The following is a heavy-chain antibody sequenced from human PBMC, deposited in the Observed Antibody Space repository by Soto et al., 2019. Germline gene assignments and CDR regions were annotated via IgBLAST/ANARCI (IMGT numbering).Heavy chain of an antibody. V-gene: IGHV3-48*02. J-gene: IGHJ4*02. D-gene: IGHD6-19*01. CDR3: ARSVEGHFDY. CDR1: GFTFSIYS. Sequence: PGGSLRLSCAASGFTFSIYSVNWVRQAPGKGLEWVSYITSDRKTIHYADSVKGRFTIFRDSAKNSLYLQMNSLRDEDTAVYYCARSVEGHFDYWGQGTLVTVSS. CDR2: ITSDRKTI.